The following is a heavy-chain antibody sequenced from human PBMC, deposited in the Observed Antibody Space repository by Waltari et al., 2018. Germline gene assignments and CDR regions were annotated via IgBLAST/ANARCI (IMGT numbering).Heavy chain of an antibody. Sequence: QVEESGGGVVQPGWSLRLSCVASGYPCNTYGMPWVRQAPGKGLEWLAVISSDGSGKYYADSVKGRFTMSRDNSKNMVYLRMNSLRPEDTAVYYCVKAGGIYNYPLDPWGQGTLVTVSS. V-gene: IGHV3-30*18. CDR2: ISSDGSGK. J-gene: IGHJ5*02. D-gene: IGHD1-26*01. CDR3: VKAGGIYNYPLDP. CDR1: GYPCNTYG.